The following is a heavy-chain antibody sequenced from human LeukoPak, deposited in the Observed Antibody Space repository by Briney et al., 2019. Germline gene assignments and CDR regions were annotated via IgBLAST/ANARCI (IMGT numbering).Heavy chain of an antibody. D-gene: IGHD3-3*01. Sequence: GGSLRLSCAASGFTFSSYWMHWVRQAPGKGLVWVSRINSDGSSTSYADSVKGRFTISRDHAKNTLYLEMNSLRAEDTAVYYCAREQANSYYDFWSGQNSLLDYWGQGTLVTVSS. V-gene: IGHV3-74*01. CDR1: GFTFSSYW. CDR2: INSDGSST. J-gene: IGHJ4*02. CDR3: AREQANSYYDFWSGQNSLLDY.